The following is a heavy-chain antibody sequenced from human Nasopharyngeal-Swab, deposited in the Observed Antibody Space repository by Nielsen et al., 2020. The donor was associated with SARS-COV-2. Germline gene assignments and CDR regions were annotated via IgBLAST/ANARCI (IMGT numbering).Heavy chain of an antibody. CDR1: GFTLDDYA. Sequence: SLKISCAASGFTLDDYAMHWVRQAPGKGLEWVSFFSWNSGSINYADSVKGRFTISRDSDKNSLYLQMNSLRDEDTALYYCAKGSHHTYSGAWYFDLWGRGTLVTVSS. CDR3: AKGSHHTYSGAWYFDL. J-gene: IGHJ2*01. D-gene: IGHD2-15*01. CDR2: FSWNSGSI. V-gene: IGHV3-9*01.